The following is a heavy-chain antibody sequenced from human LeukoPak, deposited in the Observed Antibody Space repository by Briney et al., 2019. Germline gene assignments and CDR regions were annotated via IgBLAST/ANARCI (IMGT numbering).Heavy chain of an antibody. V-gene: IGHV4-59*01. D-gene: IGHD6-13*01. J-gene: IGHJ6*03. CDR1: GGSIGSYY. CDR2: IYYSGST. CDR3: ARYSSSWYGYYYYYMGV. Sequence: SETLSLTCTVSGGSIGSYYWSWIRQPPGKGLEWLGYIYYSGSTNYNPSLKSRVTISVDTSKNQFSQKLSSVTAADTAVYYCARYSSSWYGYYYYYMGVWGKGTTVTVSS.